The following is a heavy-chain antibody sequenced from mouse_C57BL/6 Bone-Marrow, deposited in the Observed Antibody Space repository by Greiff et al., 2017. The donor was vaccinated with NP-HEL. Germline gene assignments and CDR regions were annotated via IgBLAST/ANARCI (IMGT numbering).Heavy chain of an antibody. Sequence: VQLQQSGAELVKPGASVKLSCKASGYTFTSYWMHWVKQRPGQGLEWIGMIHPNSGSTNYNEKFKSKATLTVDKSSSTAYMQLSSLTSEDSAVYYCARSTTVVEAYWGQGTTLTVSS. J-gene: IGHJ2*01. D-gene: IGHD1-1*01. CDR3: ARSTTVVEAY. V-gene: IGHV1-64*01. CDR2: IHPNSGST. CDR1: GYTFTSYW.